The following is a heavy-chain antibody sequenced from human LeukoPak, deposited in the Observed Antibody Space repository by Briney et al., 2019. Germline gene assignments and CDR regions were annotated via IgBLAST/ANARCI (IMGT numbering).Heavy chain of an antibody. V-gene: IGHV4-31*03. J-gene: IGHJ3*02. CDR2: IYYSGST. Sequence: SETLSLTCTVSGGSISSGGYYWSWIRQHPGKGLEWIGYIYYSGSTYYNPSLKSRVTISVDTSKNQFSLKLSSVTAADTAVYYCAREGMTTVTTRAFDIWGQGTMVTASS. CDR1: GGSISSGGYY. D-gene: IGHD4-17*01. CDR3: AREGMTTVTTRAFDI.